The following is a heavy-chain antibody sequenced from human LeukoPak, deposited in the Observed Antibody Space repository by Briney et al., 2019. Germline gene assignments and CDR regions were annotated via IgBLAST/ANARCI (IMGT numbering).Heavy chain of an antibody. D-gene: IGHD2-15*01. V-gene: IGHV3-23*01. J-gene: IGHJ6*03. CDR2: ISGSGGST. CDR1: GFTFSSYA. Sequence: AGGSLRLSCAASGFTFSSYAMSWVRQAPGKGLEWVSAISGSGGSTYYADSVKGRFTISRDNSKNTLYLQMNSLRAEDTAVYYCATGPIDYYYMDVWGKGTTVTVSS. CDR3: ATGPIDYYYMDV.